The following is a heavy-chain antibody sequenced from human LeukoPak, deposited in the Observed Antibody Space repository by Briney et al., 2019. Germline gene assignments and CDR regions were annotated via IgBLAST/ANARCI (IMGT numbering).Heavy chain of an antibody. V-gene: IGHV4-59*01. CDR2: IYYSGST. D-gene: IGHD2-8*01. J-gene: IGHJ5*02. CDR3: ARGTKGGWFDP. CDR1: GGSISSYY. Sequence: TLSLTCTVPGGSISSYYWSWIRQPPGKGLEWIGYIYYSGSTNYNPSLKSRVTISVDTSKNQFSLKLSSVTAADTAVYYCARGTKGGWFDPWGQGTLVTVSS.